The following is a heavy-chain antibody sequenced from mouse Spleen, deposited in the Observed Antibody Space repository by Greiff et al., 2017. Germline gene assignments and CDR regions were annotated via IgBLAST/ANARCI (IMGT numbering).Heavy chain of an antibody. D-gene: IGHD1-1*01. CDR1: GYTFTDYE. V-gene: IGHV1-15*01. CDR3: TREVSYGSNDY. J-gene: IGHJ2*01. CDR2: IDPETGGT. Sequence: QVQLKESGAELVRPGASVTLSCKASGYTFTDYEMHWVKQTPVHGLEWIGAIDPETGGTAYNQKFKGKAILTADKSSSTAYMELRSLTSEDSAVYYCTREVSYGSNDYWGQGTTLTVSS.